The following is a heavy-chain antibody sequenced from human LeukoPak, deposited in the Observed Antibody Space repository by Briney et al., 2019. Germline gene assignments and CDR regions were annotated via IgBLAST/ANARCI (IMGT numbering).Heavy chain of an antibody. CDR3: ARGKGGYYYDSSGYPPWFDP. CDR1: GASISGSNCY. V-gene: IGHV4-39*01. Sequence: SETLSLTCAVSGASISGSNCYWGWIRQPPGKGLEWIVNIYSSGSTYYNASLQSRVTISIDTSKNQFSLRLNSVTAADTAMYYCARGKGGYYYDSSGYPPWFDPWGQGTLVTVSS. D-gene: IGHD3-22*01. J-gene: IGHJ5*02. CDR2: IYSSGST.